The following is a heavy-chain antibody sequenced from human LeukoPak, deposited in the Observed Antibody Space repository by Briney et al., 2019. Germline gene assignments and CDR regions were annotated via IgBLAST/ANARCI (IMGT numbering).Heavy chain of an antibody. J-gene: IGHJ6*02. D-gene: IGHD2-8*02. Sequence: ASVTVSCKASGYTFTNYAMHWVRQAPGQRLEWMGWINAGNGNTKYSQKFQGRVTITRDTSASTAYMELSSLRSEDTAVYYCARGTGPPDGYYYYGMDVWGQGTTVTVSS. CDR3: ARGTGPPDGYYYYGMDV. CDR1: GYTFTNYA. CDR2: INAGNGNT. V-gene: IGHV1-3*01.